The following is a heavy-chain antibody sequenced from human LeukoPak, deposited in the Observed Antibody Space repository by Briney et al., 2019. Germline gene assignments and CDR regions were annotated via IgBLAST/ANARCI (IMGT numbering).Heavy chain of an antibody. CDR1: GFTFNNYA. Sequence: GESLRLSCAASGFTFNNYAIHWVRQAPGKGLEWVADISYDGSNRYYADSVKGRFIISGDNSKNTLYLQMNSLRAEDTAVYYCARGRVSGAARRGWFDPWGQGTLVTVSS. J-gene: IGHJ5*02. V-gene: IGHV3-30*03. CDR3: ARGRVSGAARRGWFDP. CDR2: ISYDGSNR. D-gene: IGHD6-6*01.